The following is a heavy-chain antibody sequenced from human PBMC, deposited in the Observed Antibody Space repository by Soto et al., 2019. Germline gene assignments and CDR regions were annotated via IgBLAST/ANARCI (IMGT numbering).Heavy chain of an antibody. V-gene: IGHV4-59*01. Sequence: SFTCTVSGASMSSYYWSWIRQPPGKGLEWMGSIYYSGSPNYNPSLKSRVTISVDTSKNQFSLKLTSVTTADTAVYYCASTDFGDSVIFDYWGQGILVTVSS. CDR3: ASTDFGDSVIFDY. J-gene: IGHJ4*02. CDR1: GASMSSYY. D-gene: IGHD3-16*01. CDR2: IYYSGSP.